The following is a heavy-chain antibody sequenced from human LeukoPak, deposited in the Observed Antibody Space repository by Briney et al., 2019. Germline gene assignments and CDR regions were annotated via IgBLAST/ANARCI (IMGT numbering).Heavy chain of an antibody. J-gene: IGHJ6*02. V-gene: IGHV1-69*04. CDR2: IIPILGIA. D-gene: IGHD3-3*01. CDR3: ARDPYYDFWSGYYTDYYGMDV. Sequence: ASVKVSCKASGYIFTAYYIHWVRQAPGQGLEWMGRIIPILGIANYAQKFQGRVTITADKSTSTAYMELSSLRSEDTAVYYCARDPYYDFWSGYYTDYYGMDVWGQGATVTVSS. CDR1: GYIFTAYY.